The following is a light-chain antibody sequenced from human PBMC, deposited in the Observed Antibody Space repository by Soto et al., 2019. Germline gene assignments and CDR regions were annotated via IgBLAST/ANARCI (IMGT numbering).Light chain of an antibody. CDR2: DAS. J-gene: IGKJ4*01. V-gene: IGKV1-33*01. Sequence: DIQMTQSPSSLSASVGERVTITCQASQDISNYLNWYQQKPGKAPKLLIYDASNLETGVPSRFSGSLSGTDFTFTISSLQPEDIATYYCQQYDNLTFGGGTKVEIK. CDR1: QDISNY. CDR3: QQYDNLT.